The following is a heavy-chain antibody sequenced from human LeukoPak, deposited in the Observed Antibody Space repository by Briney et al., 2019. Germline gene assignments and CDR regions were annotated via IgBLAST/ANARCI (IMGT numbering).Heavy chain of an antibody. J-gene: IGHJ3*02. D-gene: IGHD6-13*01. Sequence: GGSLRLSRSASGFSFRNYDMHWVRQPTGKGLEWVSAVGADGDTYYAGSVKGRFTVVREHAKNTLYHQMNSLRAGDTAMYYCARRSASAGIDAFDIWGQGTMVTVSS. CDR3: ARRSASAGIDAFDI. CDR2: VGADGDT. CDR1: GFSFRNYD. V-gene: IGHV3-13*01.